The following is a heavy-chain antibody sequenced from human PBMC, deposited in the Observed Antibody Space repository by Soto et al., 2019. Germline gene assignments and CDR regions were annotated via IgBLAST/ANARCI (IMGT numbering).Heavy chain of an antibody. CDR2: IDPSDSYT. CDR1: GYSFTSYW. V-gene: IGHV5-10-1*01. Sequence: GESRKISCKGSGYSFTSYWISWVRQMPGKGLEWMGRIDPSDSYTNYSPSFQGHVTISADKSISTAYLQWSSLKASDTAMYYCAREYCSSTSCSTHYYYYGMDVWGQGTTVTVSS. CDR3: AREYCSSTSCSTHYYYYGMDV. J-gene: IGHJ6*02. D-gene: IGHD2-2*02.